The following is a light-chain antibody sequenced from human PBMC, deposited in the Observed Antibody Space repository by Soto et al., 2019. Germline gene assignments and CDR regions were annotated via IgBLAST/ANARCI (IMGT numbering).Light chain of an antibody. J-gene: IGKJ4*02. Sequence: EIVLTQSPATLSLSPGERATLSCRASQSVSSYLAWYQQKPGQAPRLLTYDASNRATGIPARFSGSGSGTDFPLTISSLEPEAFAVYYCQQRSNWPGFGGGTKVEIK. CDR2: DAS. CDR1: QSVSSY. V-gene: IGKV3-11*01. CDR3: QQRSNWPG.